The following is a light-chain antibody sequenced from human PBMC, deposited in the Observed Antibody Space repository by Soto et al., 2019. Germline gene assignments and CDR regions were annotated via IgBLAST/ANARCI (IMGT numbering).Light chain of an antibody. CDR1: QSVLYSSNNENY. Sequence: IVMIQSPDSLAVSLGERATINCKSSQSVLYSSNNENYLAWYQQKPGQPPKLLIYWASTRESGVPDRFSGSGSGTDFTLTISNLQAEDVAVYYCQQYFSAPYTFGQGTKLEIK. CDR2: WAS. V-gene: IGKV4-1*01. J-gene: IGKJ2*01. CDR3: QQYFSAPYT.